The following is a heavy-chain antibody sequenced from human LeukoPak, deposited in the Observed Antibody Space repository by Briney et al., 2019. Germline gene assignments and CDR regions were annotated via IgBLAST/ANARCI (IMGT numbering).Heavy chain of an antibody. J-gene: IGHJ4*02. CDR1: GFTFNSYA. D-gene: IGHD5-18*01. CDR3: ARDSTGYGYEEWY. CDR2: IKQDGSEK. V-gene: IGHV3-7*01. Sequence: GGSLRLSCAASGFTFNSYAIHWVRQAPGKGLEWVAHIKQDGSEKTYVDSVEGRFTISRDNAKNSLYLQMNSLRAEDTALYYCARDSTGYGYEEWYWGQGTLVTVSS.